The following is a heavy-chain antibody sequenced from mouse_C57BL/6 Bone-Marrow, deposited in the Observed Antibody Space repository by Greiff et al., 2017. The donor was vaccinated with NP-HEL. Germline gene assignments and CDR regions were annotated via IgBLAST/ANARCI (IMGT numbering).Heavy chain of an antibody. CDR3: ARTPPAPGTLDY. CDR1: GYTFTDYN. Sequence: EVQLQQSGPELVKPGASVKMSCKASGYTFTDYNMHWVKQSHGKSLEWIGYINPNNGGTSYNQKFKGKATLTVNKSSSTAYMELRSLTSEDSAVYYCARTPPAPGTLDYWGQGTTLTVSS. J-gene: IGHJ2*01. CDR2: INPNNGGT. D-gene: IGHD4-1*01. V-gene: IGHV1-22*01.